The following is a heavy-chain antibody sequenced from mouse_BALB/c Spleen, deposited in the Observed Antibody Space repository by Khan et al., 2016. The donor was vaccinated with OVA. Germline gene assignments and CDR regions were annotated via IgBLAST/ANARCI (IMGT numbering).Heavy chain of an antibody. CDR1: GFTFSSYS. V-gene: IGHV5-6*01. CDR3: ADHLTGSFAY. Sequence: EVQVVESGGDLVKPGGSLKLSCAASGFTFSSYSMSWVRQTPDKRLEWVASISSGGDYTSYPDSVEGRFTIPRDNAKNTLYLQLSDLKSEDTAMYYCADHLTGSFAYWGQGTLVTVSS. CDR2: ISSGGDYT. J-gene: IGHJ3*01. D-gene: IGHD4-1*01.